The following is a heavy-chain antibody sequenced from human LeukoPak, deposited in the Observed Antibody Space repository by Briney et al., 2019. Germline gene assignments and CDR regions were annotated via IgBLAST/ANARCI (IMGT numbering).Heavy chain of an antibody. CDR2: IRSDGYSE. D-gene: IGHD5-24*01. V-gene: IGHV3-30*02. J-gene: IGHJ3*02. Sequence: GGSLRLSCAASGFNFNNFAMHWVRQVPGKGLEWVAFIRSDGYSEHYADSMKGRITISRDNSQNTVSLQMNSLTPADTALYFCARDRGRNVDNAGAFDIWGQGTMVTVSS. CDR3: ARDRGRNVDNAGAFDI. CDR1: GFNFNNFA.